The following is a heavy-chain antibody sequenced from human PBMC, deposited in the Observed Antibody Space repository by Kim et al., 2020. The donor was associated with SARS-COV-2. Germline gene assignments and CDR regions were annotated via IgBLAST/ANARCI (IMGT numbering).Heavy chain of an antibody. Sequence: GGSLRLSCAASGFTFSSYSMNWVRQAPGKGLEWVSSISSSSSYIYYADSVKGRFTISRDNAKNSLYLQMNSLRAEDTAVYYCARDGYYYGSGSYTEKPYYYGMDVWGQGTTVTVSS. D-gene: IGHD3-10*01. J-gene: IGHJ6*02. CDR1: GFTFSSYS. CDR2: ISSSSSYI. V-gene: IGHV3-21*01. CDR3: ARDGYYYGSGSYTEKPYYYGMDV.